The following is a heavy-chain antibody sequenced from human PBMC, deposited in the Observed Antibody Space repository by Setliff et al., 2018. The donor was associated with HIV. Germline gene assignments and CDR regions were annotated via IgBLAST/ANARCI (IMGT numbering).Heavy chain of an antibody. J-gene: IGHJ3*02. Sequence: ASVKVSCKASGYTFTYRYLHWVRQAPGQALEWMGWITPFNGNTNYAQKFQDRVTITRDRSMSTAYMELGSLRSEDTAMYYCATCLAPNQPPSNYDSSGSDAFDIWGKGTMVTVSS. D-gene: IGHD3-22*01. V-gene: IGHV1-45*02. CDR1: GYTFTYRY. CDR3: ATCLAPNQPPSNYDSSGSDAFDI. CDR2: ITPFNGNT.